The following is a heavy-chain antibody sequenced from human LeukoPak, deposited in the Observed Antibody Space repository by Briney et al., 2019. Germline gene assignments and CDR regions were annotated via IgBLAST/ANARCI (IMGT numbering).Heavy chain of an antibody. V-gene: IGHV4-59*11. CDR3: AREEGATQDAN. CDR1: GGSISSHY. Sequence: KASETLSLTCTVSGGSISSHYWSWIRQPPGKGLEWIGYIYYSGSTNYNPSLKSRVTISVDTSKNQFSLKLSSVTAADTAVYYCAREEGATQDANWGQGTLVLVSS. D-gene: IGHD1-26*01. J-gene: IGHJ4*02. CDR2: IYYSGST.